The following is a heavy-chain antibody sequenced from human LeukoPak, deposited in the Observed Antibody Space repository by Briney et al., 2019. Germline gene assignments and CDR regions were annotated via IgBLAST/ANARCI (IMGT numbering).Heavy chain of an antibody. CDR3: ARDALGSYDY. CDR1: GFTFSSYS. CDR2: ISSSSSYI. D-gene: IGHD3-10*01. Sequence: GGSLGLSCAASGFTFSSYSMNWVRQAPGKGLEWVSSISSSSSYIYYADSVKGRFTISRDNDKNLLYLQMNSLRADDTAVYYCARDALGSYDYWGQGTLVTVSS. V-gene: IGHV3-21*04. J-gene: IGHJ4*02.